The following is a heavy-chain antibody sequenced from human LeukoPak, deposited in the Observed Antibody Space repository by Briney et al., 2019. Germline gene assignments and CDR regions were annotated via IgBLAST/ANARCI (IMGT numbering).Heavy chain of an antibody. Sequence: GGSLRLSCAASGFTFSSYSMNWVRQAPGKGLEWVSYISSSSSTIYYADSVKGRFTISRDNAKNSLYLQMNSLRAEDTAVYYCARDSRKGIAARRSAFDIWGQGTMVTVSS. CDR2: ISSSSSTI. J-gene: IGHJ3*02. D-gene: IGHD6-6*01. V-gene: IGHV3-48*01. CDR3: ARDSRKGIAARRSAFDI. CDR1: GFTFSSYS.